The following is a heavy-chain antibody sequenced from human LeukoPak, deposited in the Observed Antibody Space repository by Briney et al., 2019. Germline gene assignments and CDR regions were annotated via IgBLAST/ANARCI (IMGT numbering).Heavy chain of an antibody. CDR1: GFTFSNYG. CDR2: IRYDGSNK. V-gene: IGHV3-30*02. D-gene: IGHD2-2*02. J-gene: IGHJ4*02. Sequence: GESLKISCAASGFTFSNYGMHWVRQAPGKGLEWVAFIRYDGSNKYYADSVKGRFTISRDNSKNTLYLQMNSLRAEDTAVYYCAKVPAAIQTIDYWGQGTLVTVSS. CDR3: AKVPAAIQTIDY.